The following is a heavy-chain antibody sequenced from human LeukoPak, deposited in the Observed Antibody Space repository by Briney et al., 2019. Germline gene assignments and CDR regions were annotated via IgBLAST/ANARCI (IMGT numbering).Heavy chain of an antibody. V-gene: IGHV3-30-3*01. CDR3: ATYASSWSSFDY. D-gene: IGHD6-13*01. CDR2: TSYDESNK. CDR1: GVIFTSSS. Sequence: GGALRLSCAAPGVIFTSSSMQWGRQGPGKGLEWGAVTSYDESNKYYADSAKGRFTISRDNSKNTLYLQMNSLKPDDTAVYYFATYASSWSSFDYWGQGTLVTVSS. J-gene: IGHJ4*02.